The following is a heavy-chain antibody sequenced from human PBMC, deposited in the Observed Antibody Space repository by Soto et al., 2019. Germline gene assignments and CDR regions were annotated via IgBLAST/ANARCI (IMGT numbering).Heavy chain of an antibody. J-gene: IGHJ6*02. D-gene: IGHD3-10*01. CDR1: GGSFSGYY. V-gene: IGHV4-34*01. Sequence: SETLSLTCAVYGGSFSGYYWSWIRQPPGKGLEWIGEINHSGSTNYNPSLKSRVTISVDTSKNQFSLKLSSVTAADTAVYYCARVIMVRGVMSGMDVWGQGTTVTVSS. CDR2: INHSGST. CDR3: ARVIMVRGVMSGMDV.